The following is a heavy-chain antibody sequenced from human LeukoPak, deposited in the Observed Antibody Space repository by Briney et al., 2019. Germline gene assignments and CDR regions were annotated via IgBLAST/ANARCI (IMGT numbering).Heavy chain of an antibody. D-gene: IGHD4-11*01. CDR3: AKDPDDYSNYVSYFDY. CDR1: GFTFSSYA. V-gene: IGHV3-23*01. Sequence: PGGSLRLSCAASGFTFSSYAMSWVRQAPGKGLEWVSAISGSGGSTYYADSVKGRFTISRDNSKNTLYLQMNSLRAEDTAVYYCAKDPDDYSNYVSYFDYWGQGTLVTVSS. J-gene: IGHJ4*02. CDR2: ISGSGGST.